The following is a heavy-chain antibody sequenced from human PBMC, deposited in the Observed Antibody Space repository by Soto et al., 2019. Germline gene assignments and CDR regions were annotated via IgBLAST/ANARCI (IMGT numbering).Heavy chain of an antibody. J-gene: IGHJ4*02. D-gene: IGHD1-7*01. CDR2: ITYDGSNK. CDR1: GFNFDNCG. V-gene: IGHV3-30*18. Sequence: GGSLRLSCQASGFNFDNCGMHWVRQAPGKGLAWVAGITYDGSNKYYADSVKGRFTISRDNSKNTLSLHLNTLKPEDTAVYHCAKDRVGGTFYTPLGFWGQGTLVTVSS. CDR3: AKDRVGGTFYTPLGF.